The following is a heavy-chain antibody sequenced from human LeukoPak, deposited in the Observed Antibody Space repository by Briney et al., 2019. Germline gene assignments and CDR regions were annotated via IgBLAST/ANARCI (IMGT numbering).Heavy chain of an antibody. V-gene: IGHV3-23*01. D-gene: IGHD1-26*01. CDR3: AKDRVGATLYFDF. CDR1: GFPFSNYG. J-gene: IGHJ4*02. CDR2: IICSGDTT. Sequence: GGTLTLSCSASGFPFSNYGMSWVRQAPGKGLELGSAIICSGDTTYFADSVKGRFTISRDNSKNTLYLQMNSLRAEDTAVYYCAKDRVGATLYFDFWGQGTLLTVSS.